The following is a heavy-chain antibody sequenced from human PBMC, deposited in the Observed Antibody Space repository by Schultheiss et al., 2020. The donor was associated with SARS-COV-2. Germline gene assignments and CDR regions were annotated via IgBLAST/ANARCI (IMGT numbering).Heavy chain of an antibody. CDR2: INHSGST. D-gene: IGHD3-3*01. CDR1: GGSFSGYY. V-gene: IGHV4-34*01. Sequence: SETLSLTCAVYGGSFSGYYWSWIRQPPGKGLEWIGEINHSGSTNYNPSLKSRVTISVDTSKNQFSLKLSSVTAADTAVYYCARDPHRPLGYDFWSGYSTGWFDPWGQGTLVTVSS. CDR3: ARDPHRPLGYDFWSGYSTGWFDP. J-gene: IGHJ5*02.